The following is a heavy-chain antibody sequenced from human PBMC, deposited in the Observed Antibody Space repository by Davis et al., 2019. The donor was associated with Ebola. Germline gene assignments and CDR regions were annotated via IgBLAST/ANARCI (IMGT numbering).Heavy chain of an antibody. CDR1: GFTFSSYA. CDR3: ARPPGFIEEWLFDY. V-gene: IGHV3-23*01. CDR2: ISGSGGST. J-gene: IGHJ4*02. D-gene: IGHD3-3*01. Sequence: PGGSLRLSCAASGFTFSSYAMSWVRQAPGKGLEWVSAISGSGGSTYYADSVKGRFTISRDNSKNTLYLQMNSLRAEDTAVYYCARPPGFIEEWLFDYWGQGTLVTVSS.